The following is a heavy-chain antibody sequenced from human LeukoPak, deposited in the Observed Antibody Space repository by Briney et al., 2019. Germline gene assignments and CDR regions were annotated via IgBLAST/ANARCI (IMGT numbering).Heavy chain of an antibody. CDR2: IYYSWST. J-gene: IGHJ6*02. Sequence: SETLSLTCTVSGCSISSYYWSWIRQPPGKGLEWIGYIYYSWSTNYNPSLKSRVTISVDTSKNQFSLKLSSVTAADTAVYYCARRREDYDILTGWWSGMDVWGQGTTVTVSS. CDR1: GCSISSYY. D-gene: IGHD3-9*01. CDR3: ARRREDYDILTGWWSGMDV. V-gene: IGHV4-59*08.